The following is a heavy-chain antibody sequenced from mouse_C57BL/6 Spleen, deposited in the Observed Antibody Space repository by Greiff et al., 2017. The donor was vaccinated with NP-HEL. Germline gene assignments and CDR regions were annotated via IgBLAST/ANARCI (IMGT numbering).Heavy chain of an antibody. J-gene: IGHJ3*01. CDR3: ASSPAPAWFAY. V-gene: IGHV14-2*01. CDR2: IDPEDGET. CDR1: GFNIKDYY. Sequence: EVKLEESGAELVKPGASVKLSCTASGFNIKDYYMHWVKQRTEQGLEWIGRIDPEDGETKYAPKFQGKATITADTSSNTAYLQLSSLTSEDTAVYYCASSPAPAWFAYWGQGTLVTVSA.